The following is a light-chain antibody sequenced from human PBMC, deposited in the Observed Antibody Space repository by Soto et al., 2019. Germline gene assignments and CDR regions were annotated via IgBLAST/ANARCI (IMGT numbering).Light chain of an antibody. CDR3: SSYTCSSTPVI. CDR1: SSDFGGYNY. V-gene: IGLV2-14*01. CDR2: EVS. J-gene: IGLJ2*01. Sequence: HSDLTQPASVSGSPGQSITISCTGTSSDFGGYNYVSWYQQHPGKAPKLMIYEVSNRPSGGSNRFYGSKSGNTASLTLSGIQAEDEADYYCSSYTCSSTPVIFGGGTKVTVL.